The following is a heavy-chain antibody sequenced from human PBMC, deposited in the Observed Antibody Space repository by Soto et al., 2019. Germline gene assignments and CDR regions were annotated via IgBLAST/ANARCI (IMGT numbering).Heavy chain of an antibody. Sequence: QVQLQESGPGLVKPSETLSITCTVSGGSMNSYYWAWIRQPAGKGLEWIGRIYTNGVTNYNHSLKSRVSMSRDTSKGQFSLNLTSVTAADTAVYFCARFSYYYALDVWGQGTTVTVSS. J-gene: IGHJ6*02. CDR1: GGSMNSYY. CDR2: IYTNGVT. V-gene: IGHV4-4*07. CDR3: ARFSYYYALDV.